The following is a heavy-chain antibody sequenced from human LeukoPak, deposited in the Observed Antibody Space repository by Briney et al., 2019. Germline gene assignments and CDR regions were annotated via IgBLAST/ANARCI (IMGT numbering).Heavy chain of an antibody. Sequence: GGSLRLSCAASGFTLSTYAMHWVRQAPGKGLEWVAVISYDGSNKYYADSVKGRFTISRDNSKNTLYLQMNSLRAEDTAVYYCARVGTVVHFDYWGQGTLVTVSS. D-gene: IGHD4-23*01. V-gene: IGHV3-30-3*01. CDR2: ISYDGSNK. CDR1: GFTLSTYA. J-gene: IGHJ4*02. CDR3: ARVGTVVHFDY.